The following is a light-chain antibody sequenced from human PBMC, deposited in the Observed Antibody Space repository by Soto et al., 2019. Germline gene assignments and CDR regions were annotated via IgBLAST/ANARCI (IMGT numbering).Light chain of an antibody. Sequence: QSVLTQPASVSGSPGQSITISCTGTSSDVGAYNYVSWYQQHPGKAPKLMIFEVSDRPSGVSNRFSGSKSGNTASLTISGLQDEDEGDYYCGSYASSNNLVFGGGTKLTVL. V-gene: IGLV2-14*01. J-gene: IGLJ2*01. CDR1: SSDVGAYNY. CDR2: EVS. CDR3: GSYASSNNLV.